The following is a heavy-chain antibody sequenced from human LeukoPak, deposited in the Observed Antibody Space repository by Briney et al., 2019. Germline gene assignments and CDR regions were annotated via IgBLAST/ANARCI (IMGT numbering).Heavy chain of an antibody. CDR3: ARVSGPTADTSDYYYYMDV. V-gene: IGHV1-8*01. CDR1: GYTFTSYD. Sequence: EASVKVSCKASGYTFTSYDINWGRQATGQGHEWMGWMNPNSGNTGYAQKFQGRVTMTRNTSISTAYMELSSLRSEDTAVYYCARVSGPTADTSDYYYYMDVWGKGTTVTVSS. D-gene: IGHD5-18*01. J-gene: IGHJ6*03. CDR2: MNPNSGNT.